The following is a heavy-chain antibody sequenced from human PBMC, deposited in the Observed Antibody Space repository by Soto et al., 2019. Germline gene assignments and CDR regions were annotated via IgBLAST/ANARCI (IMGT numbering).Heavy chain of an antibody. J-gene: IGHJ4*02. CDR1: GASINTYY. D-gene: IGHD3-10*01. CDR3: AGAPGSGSFWAAFHY. V-gene: IGHV4-59*01. CDR2: IFNSGVT. Sequence: SETLSLTCTVSGASINTYYWSWIRQPPGKGLEWIGYIFNSGVTNYYPSFRSRVTMSADTSKNQFSLRLSSVTAADTAIYYCAGAPGSGSFWAAFHYWGQGALVTVSS.